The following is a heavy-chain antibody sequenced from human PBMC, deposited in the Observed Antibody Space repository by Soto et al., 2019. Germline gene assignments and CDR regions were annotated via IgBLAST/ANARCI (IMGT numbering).Heavy chain of an antibody. Sequence: NPSETLSLTCTVSGGSISSYYWSWIRQPPGKGLEWIGYIYYSGSTNYNPSLKSRVTISVDTSKNQFSLKLSSVTAADTAVYYCARVCYDFWSGYSLYYFDYWGQGTLVTVSS. V-gene: IGHV4-59*01. J-gene: IGHJ4*02. CDR2: IYYSGST. D-gene: IGHD3-3*01. CDR1: GGSISSYY. CDR3: ARVCYDFWSGYSLYYFDY.